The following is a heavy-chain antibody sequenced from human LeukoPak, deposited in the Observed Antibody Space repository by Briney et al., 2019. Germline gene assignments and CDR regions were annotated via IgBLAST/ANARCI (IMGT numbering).Heavy chain of an antibody. Sequence: SETLSLTCTVSGGSISSGSYYWSWIRQPAGKGLEWIGRIYTSGSTNYNPPLNSRVTISIDTSKNQFSLKLSSVTAADTAMYYCARGPVANWGLYFDSWGQGTLVTVSS. CDR2: IYTSGST. CDR1: GGSISSGSYY. D-gene: IGHD7-27*01. CDR3: ARGPVANWGLYFDS. J-gene: IGHJ4*02. V-gene: IGHV4-61*02.